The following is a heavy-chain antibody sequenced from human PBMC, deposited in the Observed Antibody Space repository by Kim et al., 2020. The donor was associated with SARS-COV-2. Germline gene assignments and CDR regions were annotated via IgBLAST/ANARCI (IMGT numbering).Heavy chain of an antibody. CDR2: INPNSGGT. CDR3: ARDIDYGGSLPGGGYYYYGMDV. V-gene: IGHV1-2*06. D-gene: IGHD4-17*01. CDR1: GYTFTGYY. J-gene: IGHJ6*02. Sequence: ASVKVSCKASGYTFTGYYMHWVRQAPGQGLEWMGRINPNSGGTNYAQKFQGRVTMTRDTSISTAYMELSRLRSDDTAVYYCARDIDYGGSLPGGGYYYYGMDVWGQGTTVTVSS.